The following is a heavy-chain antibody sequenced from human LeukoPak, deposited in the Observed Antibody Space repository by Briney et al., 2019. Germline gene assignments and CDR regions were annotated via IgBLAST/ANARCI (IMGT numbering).Heavy chain of an antibody. J-gene: IGHJ3*02. Sequence: GESLKISCKGSGYSFTSYWIAWVRQMPGKGLEWMGIIYPGDSDTRYSPSFQGQVTISADKSISTAYLQWNSLKASDTAMYYCARPVEMSSLSDVSDIWGQGTMVTVSS. CDR1: GYSFTSYW. CDR2: IYPGDSDT. V-gene: IGHV5-51*01. CDR3: ARPVEMSSLSDVSDI. D-gene: IGHD5-24*01.